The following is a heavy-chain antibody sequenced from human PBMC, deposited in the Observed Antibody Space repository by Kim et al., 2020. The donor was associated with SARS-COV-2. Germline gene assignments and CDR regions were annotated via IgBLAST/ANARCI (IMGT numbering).Heavy chain of an antibody. CDR1: GFTFSSYA. CDR2: ISYDGSNK. Sequence: GGSLRLSCAASGFTFSSYAMHWVRHAPGKGLEWVAVISYDGSNKYYADSVKGRFTISRDNSKNTLYLQMNSLRAEDTAVYYCARATAAAFFDYWGQGTLVTVSS. J-gene: IGHJ4*02. CDR3: ARATAAAFFDY. V-gene: IGHV3-30*04. D-gene: IGHD6-13*01.